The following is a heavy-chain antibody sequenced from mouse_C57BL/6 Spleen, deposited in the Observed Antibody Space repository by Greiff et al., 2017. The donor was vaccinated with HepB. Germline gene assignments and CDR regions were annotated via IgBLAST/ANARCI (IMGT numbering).Heavy chain of an antibody. Sequence: EVQLQQSGPELVKPGASVKISCKASGYSFTGYYMNWVKQSPEKSLEWIGEINPSTGGTTYNQKFKAKATLTVDKSSSTAYMQLKSLTSEDSAVYYCARRDWAYYFDYWGQGTTLTVSS. J-gene: IGHJ2*01. CDR1: GYSFTGYY. CDR2: INPSTGGT. CDR3: ARRDWAYYFDY. D-gene: IGHD4-1*01. V-gene: IGHV1-42*01.